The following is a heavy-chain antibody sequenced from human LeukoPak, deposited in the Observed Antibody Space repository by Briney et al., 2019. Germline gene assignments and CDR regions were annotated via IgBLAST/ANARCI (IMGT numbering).Heavy chain of an antibody. D-gene: IGHD3-10*01. CDR2: MSHNRGT. CDR3: ASYYASGVSAYNYYGMDV. J-gene: IGHJ6*04. CDR1: GHSISTGYY. V-gene: IGHV4-38-2*01. Sequence: SETLSLTCAVSGHSISTGYYWGWIRQPPGKGLEWIGSMSHNRGTYYNPSLKSRVTISMDTSKNQISLRLTSVTAADTAVYYCASYYASGVSAYNYYGMDVWGKGTTVTVTS.